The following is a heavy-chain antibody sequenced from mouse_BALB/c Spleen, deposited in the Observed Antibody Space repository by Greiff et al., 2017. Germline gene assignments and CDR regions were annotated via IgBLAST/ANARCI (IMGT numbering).Heavy chain of an antibody. CDR2: IAPGSGST. Sequence: DLVKPGASVKLSCKASGYTFTSYWINWIKQRPGQGLEWIGRIAPGSGSTYYNEMFKGKATLTVDTSSSTAYIQLSSLSSEDSAVYFGAREGDYDEVFTYWGQGTLVTVSA. CDR1: GYTFTSYW. J-gene: IGHJ3*01. CDR3: AREGDYDEVFTY. D-gene: IGHD2-4*01. V-gene: IGHV1S41*01.